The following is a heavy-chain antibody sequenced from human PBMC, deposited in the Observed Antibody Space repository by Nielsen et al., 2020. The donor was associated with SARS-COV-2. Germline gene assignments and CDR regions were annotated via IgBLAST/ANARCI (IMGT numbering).Heavy chain of an antibody. J-gene: IGHJ5*02. V-gene: IGHV4-61*01. Sequence: SETLSLTCTVSGGSVSSGSYYWSWIRQPPGKGLEWIGYIYYSGSTNYNPSLKSRVTISVDTSKNQFSLKLSSVTAADTAVYYCARVGSSWDNWFDPWGQGTLVTVSS. D-gene: IGHD6-13*01. CDR1: GGSVSSGSYY. CDR2: IYYSGST. CDR3: ARVGSSWDNWFDP.